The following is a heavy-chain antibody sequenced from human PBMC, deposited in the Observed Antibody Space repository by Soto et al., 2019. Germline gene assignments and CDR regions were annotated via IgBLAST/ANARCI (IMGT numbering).Heavy chain of an antibody. D-gene: IGHD3-22*01. J-gene: IGHJ3*02. V-gene: IGHV3-64*01. Sequence: PGGSLRLSCAASGLTFSSYAMHWVRQAPGKGLEYVSAISSNGGSTYYANSVKGRFTISRDNSKNTLYLQMGSLRAEDMAVYYCVRGSELKNYYADSGYVEAFDIWGQGTTVTVSS. CDR3: VRGSELKNYYADSGYVEAFDI. CDR1: GLTFSSYA. CDR2: ISSNGGST.